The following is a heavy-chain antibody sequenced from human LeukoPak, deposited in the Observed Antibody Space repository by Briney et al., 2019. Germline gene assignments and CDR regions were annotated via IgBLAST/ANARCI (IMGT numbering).Heavy chain of an antibody. D-gene: IGHD6-13*01. Sequence: ASVKVSCKASGGTFSSYAISWVRQAPGQGLEWMGGIIPIFGTANYAQKFQGRVTITADESTSTAYMELSSLRSEDTAVHYCARDQFKAAEGGFDYWGQGTLVTVSS. J-gene: IGHJ4*02. CDR2: IIPIFGTA. CDR3: ARDQFKAAEGGFDY. CDR1: GGTFSSYA. V-gene: IGHV1-69*01.